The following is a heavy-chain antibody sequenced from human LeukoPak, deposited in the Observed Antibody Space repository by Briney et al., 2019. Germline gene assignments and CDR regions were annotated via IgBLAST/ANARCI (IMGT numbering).Heavy chain of an antibody. J-gene: IGHJ4*02. CDR3: ARDGSGSGNYYNVAGFDY. CDR2: ISSSGSTI. Sequence: GGSLTLSCAASGFTFSSYEMNWVRQAPGKGLEWVSYISSSGSTIYYANSVKGRFAISRDNAKNSLYLQMNSLRAEDTAVYYCARDGSGSGNYYNVAGFDYWGQGTLVTVSS. CDR1: GFTFSSYE. V-gene: IGHV3-48*03. D-gene: IGHD3-10*01.